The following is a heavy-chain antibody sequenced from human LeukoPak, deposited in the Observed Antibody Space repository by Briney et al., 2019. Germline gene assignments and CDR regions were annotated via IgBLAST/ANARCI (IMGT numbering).Heavy chain of an antibody. J-gene: IGHJ4*02. CDR3: ARVRRVGEFDY. CDR1: GGSISSYY. V-gene: IGHV4-59*08. D-gene: IGHD3-16*01. Sequence: PSETLSLTCTVSGGSISSYYWSWIRQPPGKGLEWIGYIYYSGSTNYNPSLKSRVTISVDTSKNQFSLKLSSVTAADTAVYYCARVRRVGEFDYWGQGTLVTVSS. CDR2: IYYSGST.